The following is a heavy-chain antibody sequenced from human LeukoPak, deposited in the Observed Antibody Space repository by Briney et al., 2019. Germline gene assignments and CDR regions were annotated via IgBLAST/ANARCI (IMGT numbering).Heavy chain of an antibody. CDR2: INSDGSST. CDR1: GFTFSSYW. V-gene: IGHV3-74*01. D-gene: IGHD5-12*01. Sequence: GGSLRLSCAASGFTFSSYWMHWVRQAPGKGLVWVSRINSDGSSTSYADSVKGRFTISRDNAKNTLYLQMNSLRAEDTAVYYCVSGYDNYYYYYHMDVWGKGTTVTVSS. J-gene: IGHJ6*03. CDR3: VSGYDNYYYYYHMDV.